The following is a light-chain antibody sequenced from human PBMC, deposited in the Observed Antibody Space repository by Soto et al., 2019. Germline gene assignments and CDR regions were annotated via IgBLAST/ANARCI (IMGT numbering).Light chain of an antibody. V-gene: IGKV1-27*01. J-gene: IGKJ1*01. CDR2: AAS. CDR3: QKYNSAPRT. Sequence: DLQMTQSPSSLSASVGDRVTITCRASQGISNYLAWYQQKPGTVPKLLVYAASTLQSGVPSRFSGSGSGTDFTLTISSLQPEDVATYYCQKYNSAPRTFGQGTKVEIK. CDR1: QGISNY.